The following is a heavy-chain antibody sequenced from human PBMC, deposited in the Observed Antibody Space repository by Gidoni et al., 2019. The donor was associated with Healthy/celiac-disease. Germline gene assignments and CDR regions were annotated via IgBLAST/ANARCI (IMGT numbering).Heavy chain of an antibody. D-gene: IGHD1-26*01. V-gene: IGHV1-69*08. CDR3: ARDRYSGSYTFRWFHP. J-gene: IGHJ5*02. CDR2: IIPTLGIA. Sequence: QVQRVQPGAEEKKPGSSEKVSCKATGGTISSNTISWVRQAPGQGLEWMGRIIPTLGIANYAQKFQGSVTITADNSTSSAYMELSSLRSEDTAVYYCARDRYSGSYTFRWFHPWGQGTLVTVSS. CDR1: GGTISSNT.